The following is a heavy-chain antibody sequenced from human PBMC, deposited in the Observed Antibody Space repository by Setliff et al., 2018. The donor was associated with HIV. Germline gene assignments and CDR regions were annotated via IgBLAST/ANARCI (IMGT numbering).Heavy chain of an antibody. CDR1: GYRFSSYD. CDR3: AIDGAGGWLRPMPDY. Sequence: ASVKVSCKASGYRFSSYDINWVRQSTGQGLEWMGWMSPNSGNTVYAQKFQGRVTMTEDTSTDTAYMEMSGLRSEDTAVYYCAIDGAGGWLRPMPDYWGQGTLVTVSS. D-gene: IGHD5-12*01. V-gene: IGHV1-8*02. CDR2: MSPNSGNT. J-gene: IGHJ4*02.